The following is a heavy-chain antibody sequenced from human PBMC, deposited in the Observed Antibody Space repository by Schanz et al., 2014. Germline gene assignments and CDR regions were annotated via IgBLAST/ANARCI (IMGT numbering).Heavy chain of an antibody. CDR2: INHYGRT. V-gene: IGHV4-34*01. Sequence: QVRLQQWGAGLLKPSGTLSLTCAVYGGSFIGYDWSWIRQFPGQDLEWIGDINHYGRTNYNPSLMGRFSISIDASQNQFPLKMTSVTAADTAIYYCAIPRGSYAPNWSEARYFQHWGQGSLVTVSS. J-gene: IGHJ1*01. CDR3: AIPRGSYAPNWSEARYFQH. CDR1: GGSFIGYD. D-gene: IGHD1-1*01.